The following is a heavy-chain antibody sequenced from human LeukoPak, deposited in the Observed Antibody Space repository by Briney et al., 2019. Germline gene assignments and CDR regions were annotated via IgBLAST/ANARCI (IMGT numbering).Heavy chain of an antibody. D-gene: IGHD5-12*01. CDR1: GFTFSTYG. CDR3: AKDVPNSGYDWGLSY. Sequence: GGSLRLSYAASGFTFSTYGMHWVRQAPGKGLEWVAVISYDGSNKNFGDSVKGRFTISRDNSKNTVYLQMNSPRAEDTAVYYCAKDVPNSGYDWGLSYWGQGTLVTVSS. V-gene: IGHV3-30*18. J-gene: IGHJ4*02. CDR2: ISYDGSNK.